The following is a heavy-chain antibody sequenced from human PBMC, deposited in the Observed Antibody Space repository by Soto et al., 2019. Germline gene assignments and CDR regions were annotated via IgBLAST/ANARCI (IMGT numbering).Heavy chain of an antibody. V-gene: IGHV3-30-3*01. CDR2: ISYDASNK. CDR1: GFTFSTYA. J-gene: IGHJ4*02. D-gene: IGHD6-13*01. CDR3: ARWVYAFDY. Sequence: GGSLRLSCAASGFTFSTYAMNWVRQAPGKGLEWVAAISYDASNKYYAGPVKGRFTISRDNYKNTLYLQMNSLRTEDTAMYYCARWVYAFDYWGQGTLVTVSS.